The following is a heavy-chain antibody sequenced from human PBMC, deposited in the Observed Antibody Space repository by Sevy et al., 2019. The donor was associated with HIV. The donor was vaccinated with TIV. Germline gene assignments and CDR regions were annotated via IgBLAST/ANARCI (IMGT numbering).Heavy chain of an antibody. V-gene: IGHV3-30*18. CDR3: AKDQGAHYYYGMDV. CDR1: GFTFSGFG. CDR2: ISYDGSNK. J-gene: IGHJ6*02. Sequence: GGSLRLSCAASGFTFSGFGMHWVRQAPGKGLEWVALISYDGSNKYYADSVKGRFTISRDKSKNTLYLQMNSLRGEDTAVHYCAKDQGAHYYYGMDVWGQGTTVTVSS.